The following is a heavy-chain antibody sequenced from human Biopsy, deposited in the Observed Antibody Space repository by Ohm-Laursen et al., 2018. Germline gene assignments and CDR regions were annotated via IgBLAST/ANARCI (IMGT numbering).Heavy chain of an antibody. J-gene: IGHJ6*02. D-gene: IGHD5-18*01. CDR1: GFTFTTHA. V-gene: IGHV3-23*01. CDR2: INDDADRT. CDR3: AKDRYNYTPIGGFSMDV. Sequence: GSLRLSCTASGFTFTTHAMIWVRQAPGKGLEWVSAINDDADRTYYANSVKGRFTISRDNAKNSLYLQMNSLRAEDTAVYYCAKDRYNYTPIGGFSMDVWGQGTTVTVSS.